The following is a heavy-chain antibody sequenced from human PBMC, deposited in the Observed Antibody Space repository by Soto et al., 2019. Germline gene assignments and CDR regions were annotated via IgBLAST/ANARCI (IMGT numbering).Heavy chain of an antibody. J-gene: IGHJ4*02. CDR2: ISGSGGST. D-gene: IGHD4-17*01. Sequence: EVQLLESGGGLVQPGGSLRLSCAASGFTFSSYAMSWVRQAPGKGLEWVSAISGSGGSTYYADSVKGRFTITRDNSKNKLYLQMNSLRAEDTAVYYCAKIDYGDYLGTFDYWGQGTLVTVSS. CDR3: AKIDYGDYLGTFDY. CDR1: GFTFSSYA. V-gene: IGHV3-23*01.